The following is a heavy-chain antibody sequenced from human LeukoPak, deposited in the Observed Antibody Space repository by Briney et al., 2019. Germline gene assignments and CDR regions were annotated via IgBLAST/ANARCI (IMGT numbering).Heavy chain of an antibody. J-gene: IGHJ6*02. Sequence: SETLSLTCAVSGGSISSSTYYWGWFRQPPGEGLEWIGTIYYSGSTYYNPSLVSRVTISVDTSKNQFSLKLSSVTAADTAVYYCARQPYYDILTGYYTDYYYGMDVWGQGTTVTVSS. CDR3: ARQPYYDILTGYYTDYYYGMDV. CDR1: GGSISSSTYY. V-gene: IGHV4-39*01. D-gene: IGHD3-9*01. CDR2: IYYSGST.